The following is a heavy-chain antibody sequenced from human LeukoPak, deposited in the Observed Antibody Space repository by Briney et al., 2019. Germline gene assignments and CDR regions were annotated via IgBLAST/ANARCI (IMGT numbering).Heavy chain of an antibody. CDR2: STI. J-gene: IGHJ6*03. V-gene: IGHV3-48*01. CDR3: ARAYGDFRYYYYYYYMDV. Sequence: STIYYADSVKGRFTISRDNAKNSLYLQMNSLRAEDTAVYYCARAYGDFRYYYYYYYMDVWGKGTTVTVSS. D-gene: IGHD4-17*01.